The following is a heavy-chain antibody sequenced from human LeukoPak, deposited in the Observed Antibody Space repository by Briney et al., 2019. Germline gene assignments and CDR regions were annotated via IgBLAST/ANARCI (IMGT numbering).Heavy chain of an antibody. V-gene: IGHV4-61*08. CDR3: ARAFRGSSSYAFDI. D-gene: IGHD6-6*01. J-gene: IGHJ3*02. CDR1: GGSISSGDYY. Sequence: PSETLSLTCTVSGGSISSGDYYWSWIRQPPGKGLEWIGYIYYSGSTNYNPSLKSRVTISVDTSKNQFSLKLSSVTAADTAVYYCARAFRGSSSYAFDIWGQGTMVTVSS. CDR2: IYYSGST.